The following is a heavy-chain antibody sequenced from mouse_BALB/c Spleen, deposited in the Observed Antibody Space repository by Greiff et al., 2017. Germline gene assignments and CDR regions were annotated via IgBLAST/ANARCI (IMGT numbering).Heavy chain of an antibody. J-gene: IGHJ4*01. V-gene: IGHV5-9-3*01. CDR3: ARPPSTGAMDY. CDR2: ISSGGSYT. D-gene: IGHD1-1*01. Sequence: EVKLVESGGGLVKPGGSLKLSCAASGFTFSSYAMSWVRQTPEKRLEWVATISSGGSYTYYPDSVKGRFTISRDNAKNTLYLQMSSLRSEDTAMYYCARPPSTGAMDYWGQGTSVTVSS. CDR1: GFTFSSYA.